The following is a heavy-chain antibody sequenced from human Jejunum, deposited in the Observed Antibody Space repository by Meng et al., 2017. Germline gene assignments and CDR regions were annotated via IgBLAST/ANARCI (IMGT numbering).Heavy chain of an antibody. CDR3: ARGSHYHGSELNNWFDP. J-gene: IGHJ5*02. V-gene: IGHV4-31*03. D-gene: IGHD3-10*01. CDR1: GASVSSGSYY. CDR2: FYYSGGT. Sequence: SETLSLTCTVSGASVSSGSYYWNWIRQRPGKGLEYIGYFYYSGGTYYNPSLKSRVTISVDTSKNQFSLRLSSVTAADTAVYYCARGSHYHGSELNNWFDPRGQGTLVTVSS.